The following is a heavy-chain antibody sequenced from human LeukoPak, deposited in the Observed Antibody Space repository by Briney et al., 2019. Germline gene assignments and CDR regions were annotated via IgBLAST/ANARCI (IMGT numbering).Heavy chain of an antibody. CDR1: GFTFSSYS. CDR2: ISSSSSYI. J-gene: IGHJ4*02. CDR3: ARGPPQRDSSGCM. Sequence: GGSLRLSCAASGFTFSSYSMNWVRQAPGKGLEWVSSISSSSSYIYYADSVKGRFTISRDNAKNSLYLQMNSLRAEDTAAYYCARGPPQRDSSGCMGGQGTLVTVSS. V-gene: IGHV3-21*01. D-gene: IGHD6-19*01.